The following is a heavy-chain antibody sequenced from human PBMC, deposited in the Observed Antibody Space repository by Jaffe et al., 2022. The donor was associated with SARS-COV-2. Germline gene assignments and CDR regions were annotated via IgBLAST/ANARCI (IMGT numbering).Heavy chain of an antibody. J-gene: IGHJ6*02. V-gene: IGHV3-30*18. D-gene: IGHD6-25*01. CDR3: AKDLLMQRRYYYGMDV. Sequence: QVQLVESGGGVVQPGRSLRLSCAASGFTFSSYGMHWVRQAPGKGLEWVAVISYDGSNKYYADSVKGRFTISRDNSKNTLYLQMNSLRAEDTAVYYCAKDLLMQRRYYYGMDVWGQGTTVTVSS. CDR2: ISYDGSNK. CDR1: GFTFSSYG.